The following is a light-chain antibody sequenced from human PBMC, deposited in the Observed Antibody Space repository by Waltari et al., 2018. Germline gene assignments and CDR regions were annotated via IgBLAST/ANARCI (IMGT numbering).Light chain of an antibody. CDR2: AAS. CDR1: QAIVTN. CDR3: QHYNNFPPA. V-gene: IGKV3-15*01. J-gene: IGKJ1*01. Sequence: EIVMTQSPDTLSVSPGERATLACRASQAIVTNLAWYQQKPGQTPRLLIYAASTRATGSPARFSGSGSGTEFTLTISSLQSEDFAVYYCQHYNNFPPAFGQGTKVEIK.